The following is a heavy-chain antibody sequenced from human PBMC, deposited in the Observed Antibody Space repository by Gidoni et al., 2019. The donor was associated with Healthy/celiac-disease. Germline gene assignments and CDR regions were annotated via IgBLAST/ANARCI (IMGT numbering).Heavy chain of an antibody. CDR3: AKDPSSGWYRAFDY. D-gene: IGHD6-19*01. CDR2: ISGSGGST. CDR1: GFTFSSYA. V-gene: IGHV3-23*01. J-gene: IGHJ4*02. Sequence: EVQLLESVGGLVQPGGSLRLYCAASGFTFSSYAMGWVRQAPGKGLEWVSAISGSGGSTYYADSVKGRFTISRDNSKNTLYLQMNSLRAEDTAVYYCAKDPSSGWYRAFDYWGQGTLVTVSS.